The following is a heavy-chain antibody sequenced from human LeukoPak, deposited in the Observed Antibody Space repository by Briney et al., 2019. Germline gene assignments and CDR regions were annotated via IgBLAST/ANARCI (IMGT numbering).Heavy chain of an antibody. V-gene: IGHV3-23*01. CDR2: ISGSGGST. CDR3: AKGPPTNHYYDFWSGYYSAFDI. D-gene: IGHD3-3*01. CDR1: GFTFSSYA. J-gene: IGHJ3*02. Sequence: GGSLRLSCAASGFTFSSYAMSWVRQAPGKGLEWVSAISGSGGSTYYADSVKGRFTISRDNSKNTLYLQMNSLRAEDTAVYYCAKGPPTNHYYDFWSGYYSAFDIWGQGTMVTVSS.